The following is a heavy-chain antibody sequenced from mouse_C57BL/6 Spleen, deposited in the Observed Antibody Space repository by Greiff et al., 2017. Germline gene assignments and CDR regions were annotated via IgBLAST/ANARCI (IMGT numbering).Heavy chain of an antibody. J-gene: IGHJ4*01. CDR1: GYNFNSYW. CDR3: SQRDYAMDY. Sequence: VQLQQPGAELVKPGASVKMSCKASGYNFNSYWITWVKQRPGQGLEWIGDIYPGSGSTNYNAKFQSKATLTADTSSSTAYLQLSSLTSEDSAVYYCSQRDYAMDYWGQGTSVTVSS. V-gene: IGHV1-55*01. CDR2: IYPGSGST.